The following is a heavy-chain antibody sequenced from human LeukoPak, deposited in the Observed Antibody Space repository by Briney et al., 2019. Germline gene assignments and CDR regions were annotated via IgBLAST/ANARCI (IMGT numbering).Heavy chain of an antibody. J-gene: IGHJ4*02. V-gene: IGHV1-24*01. CDR3: AASSPQNWKTHEY. CDR2: FEPEDGEA. D-gene: IGHD1-1*01. CDR1: GHTLIALP. Sequence: ASVKVSCKVSGHTLIALPMHWVRQAPGKGVEWLGGFEPEDGEAIYARQFQGRVTMTEDTSTDTAYMELSSLRSEDTAVYYCAASSPQNWKTHEYWGQGTLVTVSS.